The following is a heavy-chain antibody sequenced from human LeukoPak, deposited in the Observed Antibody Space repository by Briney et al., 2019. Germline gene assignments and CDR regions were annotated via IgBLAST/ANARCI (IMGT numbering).Heavy chain of an antibody. Sequence: SVKLSCKASVGTFSSYAISWVRQAPGQGLEWMRGLIPISGTANYAQKFQGRVTFTTDESTSTAYMELTSLRSEDTAVYYCARGGTFYRRTLLNYFDYWGQGSLVTVSS. CDR2: LIPISGTA. D-gene: IGHD1-14*01. J-gene: IGHJ4*02. CDR1: VGTFSSYA. V-gene: IGHV1-69*05. CDR3: ARGGTFYRRTLLNYFDY.